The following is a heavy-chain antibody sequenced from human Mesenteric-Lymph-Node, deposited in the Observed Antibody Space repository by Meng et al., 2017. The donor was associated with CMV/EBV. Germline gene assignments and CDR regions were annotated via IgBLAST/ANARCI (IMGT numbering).Heavy chain of an antibody. CDR1: GYTFTGYY. D-gene: IGHD3-10*01. Sequence: ASVKVSCKASGYTFTGYYMHWVRQAPGQGLEWMGWINPNSGGTNYAQKFQGRVTMTRDTSISTAYMELSRLRSDDTAVYYCARDRALFSGLYGSGSYQPFDIWGHGTLVTVSS. CDR2: INPNSGGT. V-gene: IGHV1-2*02. J-gene: IGHJ3*02. CDR3: ARDRALFSGLYGSGSYQPFDI.